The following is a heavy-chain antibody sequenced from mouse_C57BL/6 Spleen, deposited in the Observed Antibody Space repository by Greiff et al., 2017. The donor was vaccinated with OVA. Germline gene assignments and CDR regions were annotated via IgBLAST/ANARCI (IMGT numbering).Heavy chain of an antibody. Sequence: EVQLVASEGGLVQPGSSMKLSCTASGFTFSDYYMAWVRQVPEKGLEWVANINYDGSSTYYLDSLKSRFIISRDNAKNILYLQMSSLKSEDTATYYCARDGYYYGSYWYFDVWGTGTTVTVSS. CDR3: ARDGYYYGSYWYFDV. J-gene: IGHJ1*03. V-gene: IGHV5-16*01. CDR2: INYDGSST. CDR1: GFTFSDYY. D-gene: IGHD1-1*01.